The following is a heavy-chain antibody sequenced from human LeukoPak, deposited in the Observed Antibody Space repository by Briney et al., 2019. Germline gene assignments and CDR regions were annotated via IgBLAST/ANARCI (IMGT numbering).Heavy chain of an antibody. CDR3: ARGAIVVVPAATPDAFDI. J-gene: IGHJ3*02. CDR2: IYYSGST. V-gene: IGHV4-59*01. Sequence: PSETLSLTCTVSGGSISSYYWSWIQQPPGKGLEWIGYIYYSGSTNYNPSLKSRVTISVDTSKNQFSLKLSSVTAADTAVYYCARGAIVVVPAATPDAFDIWGQGTMVTVSS. D-gene: IGHD2-2*01. CDR1: GGSISSYY.